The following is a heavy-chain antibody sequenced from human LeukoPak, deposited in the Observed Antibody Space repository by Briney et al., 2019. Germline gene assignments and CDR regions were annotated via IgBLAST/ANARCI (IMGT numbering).Heavy chain of an antibody. Sequence: PGGSLRLSCAASGFTLSSYWMSWVRQAPGKGLEWVANINEDGSEKNYVDAVKGRFTISRDNAKNSLYLQMDSLRVEDTAVYYCARGPMTIITLGGQGTLVTVSS. CDR1: GFTLSSYW. CDR3: ARGPMTIITL. V-gene: IGHV3-7*01. D-gene: IGHD4-11*01. J-gene: IGHJ4*02. CDR2: INEDGSEK.